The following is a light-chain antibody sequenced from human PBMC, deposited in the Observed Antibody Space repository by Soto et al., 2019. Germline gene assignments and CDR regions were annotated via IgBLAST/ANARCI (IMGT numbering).Light chain of an antibody. CDR3: QQRSNWPGLT. Sequence: EIGLTQSPATLSLSPGERATLSCRASQSVSSYLAWYQQKPGQAPRLLIYDASNRATGIPARFSGSGSGTDFTLTISSLEPEDFAVYYCQQRSNWPGLTFGGGTKVEIK. CDR1: QSVSSY. V-gene: IGKV3-11*01. CDR2: DAS. J-gene: IGKJ4*01.